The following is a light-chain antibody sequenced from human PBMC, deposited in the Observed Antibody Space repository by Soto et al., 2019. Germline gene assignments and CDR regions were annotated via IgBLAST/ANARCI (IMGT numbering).Light chain of an antibody. J-gene: IGKJ3*01. V-gene: IGKV3-20*01. CDR1: QSVSSSY. CDR2: GAS. CDR3: QHYDSSPLFT. Sequence: EIVLTQSPGTLSLSPGERATLSCRASQSVSSSYLAWYQHKPGQAPRLLIYGASSRATGIPDRFSGSGSGTDFTLTISRLEPEDFAVYYCQHYDSSPLFTFGPGTKVDIK.